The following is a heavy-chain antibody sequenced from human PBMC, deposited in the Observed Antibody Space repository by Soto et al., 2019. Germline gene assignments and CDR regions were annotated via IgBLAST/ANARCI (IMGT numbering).Heavy chain of an antibody. V-gene: IGHV4-39*01. CDR3: GRVMIGTSRHTDSDY. D-gene: IGHD2-2*01. CDR2: IDYNGVT. CDR1: GASTSSRDYY. J-gene: IGHJ4*02. Sequence: SETLSLTCSVSGASTSSRDYYWGWIRQTPGKGLEWIGNIDYNGVTYYNPSLKSRVTVSKDTSKNQFSLKVASVTAADTAIYYCGRVMIGTSRHTDSDYWGQGTQVTVSS.